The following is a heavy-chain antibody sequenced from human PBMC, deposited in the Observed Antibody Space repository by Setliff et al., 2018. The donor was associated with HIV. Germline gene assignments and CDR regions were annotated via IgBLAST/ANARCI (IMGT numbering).Heavy chain of an antibody. J-gene: IGHJ5*02. CDR1: GDSMTSGSFY. CDR3: ARRTFGSGRFDP. CDR2: VHSTLST. V-gene: IGHV4-61*09. Sequence: NLSETLSLTCTVSGDSMTSGSFYWSWVRQPAGKGLEWIGQVHSTLSTNYNPSLKSRLSISADTSKNQFSLNLRFVTAAGTALYYCARRTFGSGRFDPWGQGTPVTVSS. D-gene: IGHD6-19*01.